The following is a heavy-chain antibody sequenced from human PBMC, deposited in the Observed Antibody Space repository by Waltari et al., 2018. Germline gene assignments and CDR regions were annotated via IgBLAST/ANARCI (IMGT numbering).Heavy chain of an antibody. D-gene: IGHD3-10*01. CDR1: GGTFSSYA. Sequence: QVQLVQSGAEVKKPGSSVKVSCKASGGTFSSYAISWVRQAPGQGLEWMGGIIPIFGTANYAQKFQGRVTITADESTSTAYMELSSVTAADTAVYYCASPSGSYYGIDYWGQGTLVTVSS. CDR3: ASPSGSYYGIDY. CDR2: IIPIFGTA. V-gene: IGHV1-69*12. J-gene: IGHJ4*02.